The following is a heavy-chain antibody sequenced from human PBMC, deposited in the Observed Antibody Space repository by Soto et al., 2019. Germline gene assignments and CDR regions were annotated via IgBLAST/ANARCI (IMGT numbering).Heavy chain of an antibody. CDR1: GGSISSSSYY. V-gene: IGHV4-39*01. Sequence: SETLSLTCTVSGGSISSSSYYWGWIRQPPGKGLEWIGSIYYSGSTYYNPSLKSRVTTSVDTSMNQFSLKLSSVTAADTAVYYCARRGSSWYGWFDPWGQGTLSPSPQ. CDR2: IYYSGST. J-gene: IGHJ5*02. CDR3: ARRGSSWYGWFDP. D-gene: IGHD6-13*01.